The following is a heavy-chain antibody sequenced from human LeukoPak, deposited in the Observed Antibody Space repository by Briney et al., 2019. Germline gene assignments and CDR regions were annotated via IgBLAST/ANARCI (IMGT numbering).Heavy chain of an antibody. V-gene: IGHV1-69*13. CDR3: ARDSGGKGYGDYPIYFDY. CDR2: IIPIFGTA. Sequence: GASVKVSCKASGYTFTSYAISWVRQAPGQGLEWMGGIIPIFGTANYAQKFQGRVTITADESTSTAYMELSSLRSEDTAVYYCARDSGGKGYGDYPIYFDYWGQGTLVTVSS. D-gene: IGHD4-17*01. CDR1: GYTFTSYA. J-gene: IGHJ4*02.